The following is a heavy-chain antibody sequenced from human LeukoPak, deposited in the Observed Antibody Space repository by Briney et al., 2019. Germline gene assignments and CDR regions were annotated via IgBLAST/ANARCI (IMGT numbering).Heavy chain of an antibody. Sequence: ASVKVSCKASGYTFTSYYMHWVRQAPGQGLEWMGIINPSGGSTSYAQKFQGRVTMTEDTSTDTAYMELSSLRSEDTAVYYCATDMRNVDTAMVIGWFDPWGQGTLVTVSS. CDR1: GYTFTSYY. CDR2: INPSGGST. D-gene: IGHD5-18*01. CDR3: ATDMRNVDTAMVIGWFDP. V-gene: IGHV1-46*01. J-gene: IGHJ5*02.